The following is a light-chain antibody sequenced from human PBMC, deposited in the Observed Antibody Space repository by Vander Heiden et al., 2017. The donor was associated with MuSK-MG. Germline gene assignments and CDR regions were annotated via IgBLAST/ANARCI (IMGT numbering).Light chain of an antibody. Sequence: QSALPPPPSASGSLGPSVTISFTGTSSDVGAYSFVSWYQQHPGKAPKLIISEGAKRPAGGPDRFSGSKSGNTASLTVSGHQAEEEAQYYGTSDAGSDKLVFGGGTKVTVL. CDR2: EGA. CDR3: TSDAGSDKLV. V-gene: IGLV2-8*01. CDR1: SSDVGAYSF. J-gene: IGLJ3*02.